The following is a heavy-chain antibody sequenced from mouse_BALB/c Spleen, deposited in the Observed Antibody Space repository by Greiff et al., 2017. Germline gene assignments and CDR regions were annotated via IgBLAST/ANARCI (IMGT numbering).Heavy chain of an antibody. V-gene: IGHV5-12-1*01. CDR1: GFAFSSYD. J-gene: IGHJ3*01. CDR2: ISSGGGST. CDR3: ARQEYGNYPFAY. Sequence: EVHLVESGGGLVKPGGSLKLSCAASGFAFSSYDMSWVRQTPEKRLEWVAYISSGGGSTYYPDTVKGRFTISRDNAKNTLYLQMSSLKSEDTAMYYCARQEYGNYPFAYWGQGTLVTVSA. D-gene: IGHD2-10*02.